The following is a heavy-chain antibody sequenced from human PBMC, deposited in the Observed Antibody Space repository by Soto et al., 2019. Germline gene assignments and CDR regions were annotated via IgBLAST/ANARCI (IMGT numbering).Heavy chain of an antibody. CDR3: APLREYSYGPDY. CDR2: VFQSGST. D-gene: IGHD5-18*01. Sequence: SGTLSLTCTVSGGSIISGDYYWSWIRQPPGKGLEWIGNVFQSGSTYYNPSLKSRVTISVDTSKNQFYLKLSAVTAADTAVYYCAPLREYSYGPDYWGQGTLVTVSS. V-gene: IGHV4-39*01. CDR1: GGSIISGDYY. J-gene: IGHJ4*02.